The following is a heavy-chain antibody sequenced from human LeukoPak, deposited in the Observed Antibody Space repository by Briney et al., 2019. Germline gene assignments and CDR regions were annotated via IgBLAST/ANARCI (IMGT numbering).Heavy chain of an antibody. Sequence: PSETLSLTCTVSNYSISSGYYWGWIRQPPGKGLEWIGYIYYSGSTNYNPSLKSRVTISVDTSKNQFSLKLSSVTAADTAVYYCARDLCSGGSCYSRAFDIWGQGTMVTVSS. V-gene: IGHV4-61*01. CDR1: NYSISSGYY. J-gene: IGHJ3*02. CDR2: IYYSGST. CDR3: ARDLCSGGSCYSRAFDI. D-gene: IGHD2-15*01.